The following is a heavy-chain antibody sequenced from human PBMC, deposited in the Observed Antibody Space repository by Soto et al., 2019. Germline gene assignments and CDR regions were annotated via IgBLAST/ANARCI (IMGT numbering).Heavy chain of an antibody. CDR3: ARLPWPSVSGLDL. J-gene: IGHJ2*01. Sequence: GGSLRLSCAASGFTFSRYWMTWVRQAPGKGLEWVANIKQDESAKYYADSMRGRFTISRDNAKNSLYLQMNSLRAEDTALYYCARLPWPSVSGLDLWGRGTLVTVSS. V-gene: IGHV3-7*02. CDR1: GFTFSRYW. CDR2: IKQDESAK. D-gene: IGHD1-26*01.